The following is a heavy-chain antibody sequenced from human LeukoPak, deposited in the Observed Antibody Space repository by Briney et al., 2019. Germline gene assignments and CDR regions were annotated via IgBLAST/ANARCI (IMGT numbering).Heavy chain of an antibody. CDR3: ARALTTVTTFSMPNGMDV. D-gene: IGHD4-17*01. J-gene: IGHJ6*02. CDR1: GGSISSYY. CDR2: IYYSGST. Sequence: PSETLSLNCTVYGGSISSYYWSWIRQPPGQGLEGIGNIYYSGSTNSNPSLKSRVTISVDTSKNQFSLKLSSVTAADTAVYYCARALTTVTTFSMPNGMDVWGQGTTVTVSS. V-gene: IGHV4-59*01.